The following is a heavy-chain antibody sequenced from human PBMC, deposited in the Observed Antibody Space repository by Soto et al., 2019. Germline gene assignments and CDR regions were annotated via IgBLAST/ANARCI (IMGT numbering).Heavy chain of an antibody. J-gene: IGHJ6*02. CDR2: IYPGDSDT. V-gene: IGHV5-51*03. CDR1: GYSFTSYW. CDR3: WTGYQRHNYYYGMDV. Sequence: EVQLVQSGAEVKKPGESLKISCKGSGYSFTSYWIGWVRQMPGKGLEWMGIIYPGDSDTRYSPSFQGQVTISADKSISTAYLQWSSLKASDTAMYYCWTGYQRHNYYYGMDVWGQGTTVTVSS. D-gene: IGHD3-9*01.